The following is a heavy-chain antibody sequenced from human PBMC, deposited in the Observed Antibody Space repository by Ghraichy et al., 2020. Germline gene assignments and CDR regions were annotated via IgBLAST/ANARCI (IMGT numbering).Heavy chain of an antibody. CDR2: ISGSGGST. J-gene: IGHJ4*02. D-gene: IGHD3-3*01. Sequence: GGSLRLYCAASGFTFSSYAMSWVRQAPGKGLEWVSAISGSGGSTYYADSVKGRFTISGDNSKNTLYLQMNSLRAEDTAVYYCAKEDEDFWSGYAALPASDWGQGTLVTVSS. CDR1: GFTFSSYA. CDR3: AKEDEDFWSGYAALPASD. V-gene: IGHV3-23*01.